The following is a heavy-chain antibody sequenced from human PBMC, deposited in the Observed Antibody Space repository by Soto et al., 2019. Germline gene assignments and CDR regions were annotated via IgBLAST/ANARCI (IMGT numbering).Heavy chain of an antibody. D-gene: IGHD3-9*01. CDR1: GFTFTSSA. Sequence: SVKVSCKASGFTFTSSAVQWVRQARGQRLEWIGWIVVGSGNTNYAQKFQERVTITRDMSTSTAYMELSSLRSEDTAVYYCAAAAHFDWLLSSWFDPWGQGTLVTVSS. CDR3: AAAAHFDWLLSSWFDP. CDR2: IVVGSGNT. J-gene: IGHJ5*02. V-gene: IGHV1-58*01.